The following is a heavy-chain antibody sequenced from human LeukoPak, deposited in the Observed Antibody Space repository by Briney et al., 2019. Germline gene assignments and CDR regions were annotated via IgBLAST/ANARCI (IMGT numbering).Heavy chain of an antibody. CDR1: GFTVSNNY. D-gene: IGHD2-2*01. V-gene: IGHV3-53*01. CDR2: TYSGGTT. CDR3: AKKLRRDCSSTNCPKGDCFDP. J-gene: IGHJ5*02. Sequence: GGSLRLSCAASGFTVSNNYMSWVRQAPGRGLEWVSVTYSGGTTYYADSVKGRFTTFRDNSKNTLYLQMNSLRAEDTAVYYCAKKLRRDCSSTNCPKGDCFDPWGQGTLVTVSS.